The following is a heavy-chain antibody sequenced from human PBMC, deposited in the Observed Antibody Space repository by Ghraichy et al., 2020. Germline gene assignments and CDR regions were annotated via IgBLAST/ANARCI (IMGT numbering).Heavy chain of an antibody. CDR2: ISGSGGST. CDR3: AKEEGAGWSGPLGVT. Sequence: GESLNISCAASGFTFSSYAMSWVRQAPGKGLEWVSAISGSGGSTYYADSVKGRFTISRDNSKNTLYLQMNSLRAEDTAVYYCAKEEGAGWSGPLGVTWGQGTLVTVSS. J-gene: IGHJ4*02. V-gene: IGHV3-23*01. D-gene: IGHD3-3*01. CDR1: GFTFSSYA.